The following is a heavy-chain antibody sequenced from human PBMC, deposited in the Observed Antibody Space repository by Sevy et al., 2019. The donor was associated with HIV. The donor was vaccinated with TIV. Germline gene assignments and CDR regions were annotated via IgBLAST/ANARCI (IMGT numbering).Heavy chain of an antibody. CDR3: ARSIYSYGDYSNWYCDV. Sequence: GGSLRLSCAASGFTFSSYSMNWVRQAPGKGLEWVSYISSSSSTIYYADSVKGRFTISRDNAKNSLYLQMNSLRDEDTALYYCARSIYSYGDYSNWYCDVWGRGTLVTVSS. V-gene: IGHV3-48*02. CDR2: ISSSSSTI. J-gene: IGHJ2*01. CDR1: GFTFSSYS. D-gene: IGHD4-17*01.